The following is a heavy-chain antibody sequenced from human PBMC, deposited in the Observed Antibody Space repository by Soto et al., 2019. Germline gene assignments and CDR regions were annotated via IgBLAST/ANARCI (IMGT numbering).Heavy chain of an antibody. CDR3: ARLGGYYFDS. V-gene: IGHV4-34*01. CDR2: IHHSGSL. Sequence: SETLSLTCIINGGTLSTSYWSWIRQPPGRGLEWIGEIHHSGSLIYNPSLEGRVTMSLDMSENQFSLTLVSVTAADTAVYYCARLGGYYFDSWGQDTLVTVS. CDR1: GGTLSTSY. D-gene: IGHD1-26*01. J-gene: IGHJ5*01.